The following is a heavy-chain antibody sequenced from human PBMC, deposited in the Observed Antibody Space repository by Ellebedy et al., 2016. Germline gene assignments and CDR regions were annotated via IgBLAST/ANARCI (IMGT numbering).Heavy chain of an antibody. V-gene: IGHV3-30*04. J-gene: IGHJ4*02. CDR2: TSYDGSDK. D-gene: IGHD2-15*01. CDR1: GFTFTSYV. Sequence: GGSLRLSCAASGFTFTSYVMHWVRQAPGKGLEWVAVTSYDGSDKYHADSVKGRFTISRDNSKNTVYLQMNSLRAEDTAVYYCARDKGAGYCSGGTCYSFDYWGQGTLVTVSS. CDR3: ARDKGAGYCSGGTCYSFDY.